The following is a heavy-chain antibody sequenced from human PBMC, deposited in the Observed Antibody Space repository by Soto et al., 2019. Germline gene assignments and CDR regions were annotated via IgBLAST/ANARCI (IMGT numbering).Heavy chain of an antibody. CDR3: ARLVGLRAFDI. J-gene: IGHJ3*02. V-gene: IGHV4-59*08. Sequence: QVQLQESGPGLVKPSETLSLTCTVSGGSISSYYWSWIRQPPGKGLEWIGYIYYSGSTNYNPSLKRRVTISVDTSKNQSSLKLSSVTAADTAVYYCARLVGLRAFDIWGQGTMVTVSS. CDR2: IYYSGST. CDR1: GGSISSYY. D-gene: IGHD5-12*01.